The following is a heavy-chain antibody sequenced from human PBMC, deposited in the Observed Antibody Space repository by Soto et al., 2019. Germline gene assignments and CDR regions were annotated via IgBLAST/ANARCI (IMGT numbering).Heavy chain of an antibody. CDR2: IIPIFGTA. CDR1: GGTFSSYA. V-gene: IGHV1-69*01. J-gene: IGHJ4*02. D-gene: IGHD3-9*01. Sequence: QVQLVQSGAEVKKPGSSVKVSCKASGGTFSSYAISWVRQAPGQGLEWMGGIIPIFGTANYAQKFQGRVKITADEPTSTAYMELSSLRSEDTAVYYCTRARPPDYDILAGSNRYYFDYWGQGTLVTVSS. CDR3: TRARPPDYDILAGSNRYYFDY.